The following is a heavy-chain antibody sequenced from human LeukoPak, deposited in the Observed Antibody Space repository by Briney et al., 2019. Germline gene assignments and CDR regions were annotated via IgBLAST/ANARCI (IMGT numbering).Heavy chain of an antibody. V-gene: IGHV5-51*01. CDR1: GYSFTSYW. D-gene: IGHD6-13*01. CDR3: ARQGIAASGRPNYYYYYYYMDV. CDR2: IYPGDSDT. J-gene: IGHJ6*03. Sequence: GESLKISCKGSGYSFTSYWIGWVRQMPGKGLEWMGIIYPGDSDTRYSPSFQGQVTISADKSISTAYLQWSSLKASDTAMYYCARQGIAASGRPNYYYYYYYMDVWGKGTTVTVSS.